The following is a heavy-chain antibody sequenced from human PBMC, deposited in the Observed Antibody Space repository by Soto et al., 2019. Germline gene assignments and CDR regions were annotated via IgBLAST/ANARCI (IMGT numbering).Heavy chain of an antibody. CDR2: ISSSSSTI. J-gene: IGHJ5*02. CDR1: GFTFSTYT. Sequence: GGSLRLSCAASGFTFSTYTMNWVRQAPGKGLEWVSYISSSSSTIYYADSVKGRFTISRDNAKNSLYLQMNSLRAEDTAVYYCARGAYLNWFDPWGQGTLVTVSS. V-gene: IGHV3-48*01. CDR3: ARGAYLNWFDP.